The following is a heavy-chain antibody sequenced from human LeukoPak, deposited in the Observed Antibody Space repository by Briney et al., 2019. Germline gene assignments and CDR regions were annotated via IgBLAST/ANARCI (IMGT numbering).Heavy chain of an antibody. CDR3: ARGGGYVSSGYTNF. J-gene: IGHJ3*01. CDR2: IDWNGGST. V-gene: IGHV3-20*01. D-gene: IGHD3-22*01. CDR1: GFTFDDYG. Sequence: GGSLRLSCAASGFTFDDYGMSWVRQAPGKGLEWVSGIDWNGGSTGYADSVKGRFTISRDNAKNSLYLQMNSLRAEDTALYHCARGGGYVSSGYTNFWGQGTMVTVSS.